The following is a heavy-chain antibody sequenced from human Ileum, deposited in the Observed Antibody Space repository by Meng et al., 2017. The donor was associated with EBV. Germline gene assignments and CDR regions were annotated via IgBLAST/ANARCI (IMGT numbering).Heavy chain of an antibody. V-gene: IGHV4-28*01. CDR1: GYSKSSTNW. D-gene: IGHD3-22*01. Sequence: VPLQEPGPGLWKPSALPSLSCAVSGYSKSSTNWWGWIRQPPGKGLEWIGYIYYSGSTSYNPSLKSRVTMSVDTSKNQFSLNLNSVTAVDTAVYYCARNVPGTSAYYDWGQGTLVTVSS. CDR3: ARNVPGTSAYYD. J-gene: IGHJ4*02. CDR2: IYYSGST.